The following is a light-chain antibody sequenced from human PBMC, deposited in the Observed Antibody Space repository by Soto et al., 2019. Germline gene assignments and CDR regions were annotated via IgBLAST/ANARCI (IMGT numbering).Light chain of an antibody. V-gene: IGKV3-11*01. CDR3: QQRSNCPLT. CDR1: QSVSSY. CDR2: DAS. Sequence: EIVLTQSLATLSLSPGERATLSCRASQSVSSYLAWYQQKPGQAPRLLIYDASNRATGIPARFSGSGSGTDFTLPISSLEPEDFAVYYCQQRSNCPLTFGGGTKVEIK. J-gene: IGKJ4*01.